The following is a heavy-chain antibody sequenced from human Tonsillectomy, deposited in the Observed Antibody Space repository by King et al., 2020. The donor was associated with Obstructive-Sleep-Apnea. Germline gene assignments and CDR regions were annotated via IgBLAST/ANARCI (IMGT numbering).Heavy chain of an antibody. CDR1: GFIFSGYW. CDR3: ASSPLVRGVTDYYYGMDV. D-gene: IGHD3-10*01. CDR2: INSDGSKT. Sequence: VQLVESGGGLVQPGGSLRLSCGASGFIFSGYWMHWVRQAPGKGLVWVSRINSDGSKTSYADSVKGRFTISRDNAKNTLYLQMDSLRAEDTAMYYCASSPLVRGVTDYYYGMDVWGQGTTVTVS. J-gene: IGHJ6*02. V-gene: IGHV3-74*01.